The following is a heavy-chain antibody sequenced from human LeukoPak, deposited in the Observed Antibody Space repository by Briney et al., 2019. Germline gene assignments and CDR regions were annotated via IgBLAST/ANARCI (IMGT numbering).Heavy chain of an antibody. Sequence: GGSLRLSCAASGFSFSSYDMNWVRQAPGKGLEWVSSISSSSSYIYYADSVKGRFTISRDNSKNSLFLQMNSLRAEDTAVYYCARDGLLGYYDSSGFGNDYWGQGTLVTVSS. CDR2: ISSSSSYI. CDR3: ARDGLLGYYDSSGFGNDY. V-gene: IGHV3-21*01. J-gene: IGHJ4*02. D-gene: IGHD3-22*01. CDR1: GFSFSSYD.